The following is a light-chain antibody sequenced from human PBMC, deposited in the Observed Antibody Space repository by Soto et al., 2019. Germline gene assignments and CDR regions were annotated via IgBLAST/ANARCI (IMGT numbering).Light chain of an antibody. J-gene: IGLJ2*01. CDR1: SSDVGGYKY. CDR3: SSYTSSSAPVV. V-gene: IGLV2-14*01. Sequence: QSALTQPASVSGSPGQSITISCTGTSSDVGGYKYVSWYQQHPGKAPKLMIYDVSGRPSGVYNRFSGSKSGNTASLTISGLLAEDEADYYCSSYTSSSAPVVFGGGTKLTVL. CDR2: DVS.